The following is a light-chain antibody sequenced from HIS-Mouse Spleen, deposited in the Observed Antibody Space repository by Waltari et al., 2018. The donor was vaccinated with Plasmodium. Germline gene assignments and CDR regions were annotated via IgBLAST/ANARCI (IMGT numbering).Light chain of an antibody. Sequence: SYELTQPPSVSVSPGQTASITCPGDKLGDKYDCWDKQKQGQSPVLVIYQDSKRPSGIPERFSGSNSGNTATLTISGTQAMDEADYYCQAWDSSTVVFGGGTKLTVL. V-gene: IGLV3-1*01. J-gene: IGLJ2*01. CDR1: KLGDKY. CDR3: QAWDSSTVV. CDR2: QDS.